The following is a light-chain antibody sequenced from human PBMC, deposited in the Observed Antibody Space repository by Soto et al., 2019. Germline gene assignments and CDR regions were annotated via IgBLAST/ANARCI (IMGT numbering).Light chain of an antibody. CDR3: QQYNNWGLS. V-gene: IGKV3D-15*01. Sequence: IVMTQSPATLSVSPGEGVTLSCRASENVGTNLAWYQQKPGQAPRLLIYGLSTRATGIPATFSGSGSGTEFTLTISSLQSEESAIYYCQQYNNWGLSFGGGTKVEIK. J-gene: IGKJ4*01. CDR1: ENVGTN. CDR2: GLS.